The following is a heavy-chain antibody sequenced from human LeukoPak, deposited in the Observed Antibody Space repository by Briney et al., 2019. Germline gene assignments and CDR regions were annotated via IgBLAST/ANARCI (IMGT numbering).Heavy chain of an antibody. D-gene: IGHD6-19*01. CDR2: IRYDGSNK. CDR3: AKVGSGWYGVDY. CDR1: KFIFSGYG. V-gene: IGHV3-30*02. J-gene: IGHJ4*02. Sequence: GGSLRLSCEASKFIFSGYGIHWVRQAPCKGLEWVAFIRYDGSNKYYADSVKGRFTISRDNSKNTLYLQMNSLRAEDTAVYYCAKVGSGWYGVDYWGQGTLVTVSS.